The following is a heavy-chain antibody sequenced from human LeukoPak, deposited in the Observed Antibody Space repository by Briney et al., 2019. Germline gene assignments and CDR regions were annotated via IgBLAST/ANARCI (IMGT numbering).Heavy chain of an antibody. J-gene: IGHJ5*02. CDR3: ARRLNWFDP. CDR2: IDYSGST. CDR1: GGSISSNSLH. D-gene: IGHD3-16*01. Sequence: SETLSLTCTVSGGSISSNSLHWGWIRQPPGKGLEWIGSIDYSGSTYYNPSLKSRVTISVDTSKNQFSLKLQSVTAADTAVYYCARRLNWFDPWGQGTLVTVSS. V-gene: IGHV4-39*01.